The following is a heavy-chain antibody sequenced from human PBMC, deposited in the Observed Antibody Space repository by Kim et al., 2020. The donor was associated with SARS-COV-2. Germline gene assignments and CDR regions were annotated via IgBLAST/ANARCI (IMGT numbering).Heavy chain of an antibody. D-gene: IGHD6-19*01. Sequence: LSLTCVASGFTFTSRAMSWVRQSPVKGLEWVASINNGGNPYYANSVKGRFTISRVITKDTLYLQMNSLRADDTALYYCAKDHPSNGWPAFDSWGQGTLVTVSS. CDR2: INNGGNP. CDR1: GFTFTSRA. J-gene: IGHJ4*02. CDR3: AKDHPSNGWPAFDS. V-gene: IGHV3-23*01.